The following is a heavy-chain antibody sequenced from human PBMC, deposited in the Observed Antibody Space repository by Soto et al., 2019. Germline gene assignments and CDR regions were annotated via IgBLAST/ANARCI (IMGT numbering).Heavy chain of an antibody. Sequence: GSDLRLSGASSGFTYISYSMNWVRQAPGKGLEWVSYISSSSSTIYYADSVKGRFTISRDNAKKSLYLQMNSLRDEDTAVYYYERNRDYGAPFYSYGMDVWGQGTTVTVSS. CDR3: ERNRDYGAPFYSYGMDV. V-gene: IGHV3-48*02. J-gene: IGHJ6*02. CDR1: GFTYISYS. D-gene: IGHD4-17*01. CDR2: ISSSSSTI.